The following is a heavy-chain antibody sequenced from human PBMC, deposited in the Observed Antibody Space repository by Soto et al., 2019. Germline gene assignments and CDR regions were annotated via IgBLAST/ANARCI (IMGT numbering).Heavy chain of an antibody. CDR2: IKQDGSEK. Sequence: GGSLRLSCVVSGLIFSDQWMSWVRQAPGTGLEWVANIKQDGSEKYYVDSVRGRFSISRGNAKNSLYLQMNNLRADDTAVYYCTTLSSTWPTGGDYWGQGTLVTVSS. CDR3: TTLSSTWPTGGDY. V-gene: IGHV3-7*03. D-gene: IGHD6-13*01. J-gene: IGHJ4*02. CDR1: GLIFSDQW.